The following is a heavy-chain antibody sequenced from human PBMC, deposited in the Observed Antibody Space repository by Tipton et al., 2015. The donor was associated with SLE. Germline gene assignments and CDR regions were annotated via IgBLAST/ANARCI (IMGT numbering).Heavy chain of an antibody. CDR3: ARQEYSSSFYYYGMDV. D-gene: IGHD6-6*01. CDR2: IYSGGKT. J-gene: IGHJ6*02. CDR1: GFTFSIYS. V-gene: IGHV3-66*04. Sequence: SLRLSCAASGFTFSIYSMHWVRQAPGKGLEWVSIIYSGGKTDYADSVKGRFTVSRDNAKNSLYLQMNSLRAEDTAVYYCARQEYSSSFYYYGMDVWGQGTTVTVSS.